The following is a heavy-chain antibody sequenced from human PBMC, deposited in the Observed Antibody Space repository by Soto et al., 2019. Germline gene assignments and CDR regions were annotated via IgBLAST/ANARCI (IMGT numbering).Heavy chain of an antibody. Sequence: GGSLRLSCAASGFTFSSYGMHWVRQAPGKGLEWVAVIWYDGSNKYYADSVKGRFTISRDNSKNTLYLQMNSLRAEDTAVYYCAREKSGYSSGWYYFDYWGQGTLVTVSS. D-gene: IGHD6-19*01. CDR1: GFTFSSYG. CDR3: AREKSGYSSGWYYFDY. V-gene: IGHV3-33*01. CDR2: IWYDGSNK. J-gene: IGHJ4*02.